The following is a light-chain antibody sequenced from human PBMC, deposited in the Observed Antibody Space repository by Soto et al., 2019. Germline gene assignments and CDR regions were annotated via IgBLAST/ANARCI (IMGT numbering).Light chain of an antibody. CDR1: SSDVGGYNC. CDR3: CSHSASYTFV. J-gene: IGLJ1*01. V-gene: IGLV2-11*01. Sequence: QSVLTQPRSVSGSPGQSVTISCTGTSSDVGGYNCVSWYQQHPGKAPQLIIYDVTQRPSGVPDRFSGSKSGNTASLSISGLQAEDEADYSCCSHSASYTFVFGTGTNVTVL. CDR2: DVT.